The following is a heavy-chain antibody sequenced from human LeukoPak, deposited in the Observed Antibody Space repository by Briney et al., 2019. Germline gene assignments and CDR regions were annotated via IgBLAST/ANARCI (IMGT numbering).Heavy chain of an antibody. Sequence: SGTLSLTCVVSGDSISNGNWWSWVRQPPGKGLEWIGEIYRSGSTNYNPSLKSRLTISVDKPNNLFSLKLTSVTAADTAIYYCASLNYHGSGSPFDYWGQGMLVTVSS. D-gene: IGHD3-10*01. CDR3: ASLNYHGSGSPFDY. V-gene: IGHV4-4*02. J-gene: IGHJ4*02. CDR2: IYRSGST. CDR1: GDSISNGNW.